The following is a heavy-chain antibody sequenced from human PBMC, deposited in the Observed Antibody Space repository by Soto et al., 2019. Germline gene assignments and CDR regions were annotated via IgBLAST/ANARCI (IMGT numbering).Heavy chain of an antibody. J-gene: IGHJ3*02. CDR3: ARVPGVVVSADDAFDI. CDR2: IYHSGSA. V-gene: IGHV4-4*02. Sequence: QVQLQESGPGLVKPSGTLSLTCAVSGGSVSSSNWWSWVRQSPGKGLEWMGEIYHSGSAHYNPSLTSRATRSLDESKNQFPLRLTSVTAADTAVYYCARVPGVVVSADDAFDIWGPGTRVIVSS. D-gene: IGHD2-21*02. CDR1: GGSVSSSNW.